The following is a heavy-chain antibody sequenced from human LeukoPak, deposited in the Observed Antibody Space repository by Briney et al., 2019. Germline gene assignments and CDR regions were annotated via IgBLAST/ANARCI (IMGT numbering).Heavy chain of an antibody. CDR2: IDPSGGST. CDR1: GYTFISFY. Sequence: ASVKVSCKASGYTFISFYMHWVRQAPGQGLEWMGIIDPSGGSTTYPQKFQGRVTMTRDMSTRTVYMELSSLGYEDTAVYYCARARELGSKTKYYLDYWGQGTLVTVSS. J-gene: IGHJ4*02. CDR3: ARARELGSKTKYYLDY. V-gene: IGHV1-46*01. D-gene: IGHD1-7*01.